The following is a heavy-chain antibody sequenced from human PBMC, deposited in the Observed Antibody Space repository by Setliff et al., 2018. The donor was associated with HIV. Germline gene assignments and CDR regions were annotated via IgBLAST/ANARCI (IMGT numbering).Heavy chain of an antibody. CDR2: ISAYTGNT. D-gene: IGHD1-26*01. CDR3: ARRRRSSDDSFDF. CDR1: GCSFTSSG. Sequence: ASVKVSCKASGCSFTSSGVSWVRQAPGEGLEWMVRISAYTGNTNYAQKFHGRVSMTTDSSTSTGYMELTSLRSDDTAVYYCARRRRSSDDSFDFWGQGTLVTVS. J-gene: IGHJ3*01. V-gene: IGHV1-18*01.